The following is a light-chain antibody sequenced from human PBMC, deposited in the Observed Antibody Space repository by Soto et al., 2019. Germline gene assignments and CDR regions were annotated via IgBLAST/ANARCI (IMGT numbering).Light chain of an antibody. CDR2: EVS. Sequence: QSALTQPASVSGSPGQSITISRTGTSSDVGDYTYVSWYQQHPGKAPKLMIYEVSNRPSGVSNRFSGSKSGNTASLTISGLQAEDEADYYCSSYTSSSTPYVFGTGTKLTVL. CDR3: SSYTSSSTPYV. CDR1: SSDVGDYTY. V-gene: IGLV2-14*01. J-gene: IGLJ1*01.